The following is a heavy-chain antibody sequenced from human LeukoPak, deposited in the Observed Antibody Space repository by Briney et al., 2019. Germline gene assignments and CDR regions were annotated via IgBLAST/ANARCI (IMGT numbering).Heavy chain of an antibody. Sequence: GGSLRLSCAASGFTVSSNYMSWVRQAPGKGLEWVSVIYSGGSTYYADSVKGRFTISRDNSKNTLYLQMNSLRAEDTAVYYCAKILGYTYGSYYLDYGGQGPLVTVS. D-gene: IGHD5-18*01. CDR1: GFTVSSNY. J-gene: IGHJ4*02. CDR2: IYSGGST. CDR3: AKILGYTYGSYYLDY. V-gene: IGHV3-53*01.